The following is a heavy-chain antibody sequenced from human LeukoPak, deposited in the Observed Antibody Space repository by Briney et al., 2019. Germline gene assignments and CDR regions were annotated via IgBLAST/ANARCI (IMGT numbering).Heavy chain of an antibody. CDR1: GYTFTSYY. Sequence: ASVKVSCKASGYTFTSYYMHWVRQAPGQGLEWMGIINPSGGSTSYAQKFQGRVTMTRDTSTSTVYMELSSLRSEDTAVYYCARDPSGYSYGNDAFDIWGQGTMVTVSS. V-gene: IGHV1-46*01. CDR3: ARDPSGYSYGNDAFDI. D-gene: IGHD5-18*01. J-gene: IGHJ3*02. CDR2: INPSGGST.